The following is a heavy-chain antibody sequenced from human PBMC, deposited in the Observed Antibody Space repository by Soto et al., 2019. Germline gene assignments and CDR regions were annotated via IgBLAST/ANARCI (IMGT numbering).Heavy chain of an antibody. CDR3: ARGLGP. V-gene: IGHV4-30-2*01. CDR2: IYHSGST. CDR1: GGSMSSGGYF. J-gene: IGHJ5*02. Sequence: QLQLQESGSGLVKPSQTLSLTCAVSGGSMSSGGYFWSWIRQPPGKGLEWIGYIYHSGSTYYNPSLKSRVTISVDRSENQVSLKLSSVTAADPAVDYCARGLGPWGQGTLVTVSS. D-gene: IGHD3-10*01.